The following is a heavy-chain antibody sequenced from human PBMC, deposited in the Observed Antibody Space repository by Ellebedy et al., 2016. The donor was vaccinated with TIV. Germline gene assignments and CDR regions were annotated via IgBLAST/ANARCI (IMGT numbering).Heavy chain of an antibody. CDR3: ARWIVVAGGFDY. Sequence: MPSETLSLTCTVSGDSISGSSYYWGWIRQPPGTGLEWIGGISYSGSTYYNPSLKSRVTISVDTSKNQFSLKLSSVTAADTAVYYCARWIVVAGGFDYWGQGTLVTVSS. J-gene: IGHJ4*02. CDR2: ISYSGST. CDR1: GDSISGSSYY. V-gene: IGHV4-39*01. D-gene: IGHD6-19*01.